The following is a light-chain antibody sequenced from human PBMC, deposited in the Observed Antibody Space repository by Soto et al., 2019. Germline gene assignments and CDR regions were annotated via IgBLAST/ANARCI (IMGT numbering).Light chain of an antibody. J-gene: IGKJ2*01. CDR3: QQRGA. V-gene: IGKV3-11*01. CDR2: DAS. Sequence: EVVLTQSPATLSLSPGERATLSCRSSQSISSLAWYQQKPGQAPRLLIYDASNRATDIPVRFSGSGSGTDFTLTISSLEPEDFAVYYCQQRGAFGQGTKVEI. CDR1: QSISS.